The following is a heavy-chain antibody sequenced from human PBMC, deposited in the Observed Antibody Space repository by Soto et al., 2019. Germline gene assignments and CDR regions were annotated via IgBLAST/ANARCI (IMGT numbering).Heavy chain of an antibody. CDR2: INAGNGNT. D-gene: IGHD2-2*02. V-gene: IGHV1-3*01. CDR3: ARDTIGYCSSKSCYSSGMEV. Sequence: ASVXVSCKAALYTFTSYAVHVFLQAPGQRLDWMGWINAGNGNTKYSQKFQGRVNINRDKSASTAYMEMSSLRYEDTAVYYCARDTIGYCSSKSCYSSGMEVWGQGTTVNVS. J-gene: IGHJ6*02. CDR1: LYTFTSYA.